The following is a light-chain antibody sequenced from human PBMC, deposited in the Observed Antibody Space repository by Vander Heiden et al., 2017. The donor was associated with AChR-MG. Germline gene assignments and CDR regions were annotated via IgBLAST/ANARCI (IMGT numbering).Light chain of an antibody. J-gene: IGLJ1*01. CDR1: SSDIGAYNY. CDR2: DVS. Sequence: QSALTQPASVSGSPGQPVTISCTGTSSDIGAYNYVPWYQQPPGKAPKLMIYDVSDRPSGVSNRFSGSKSGSTASRTISGLQAEDEADYFCSSFTTGNTHVFGTGTKVTVL. CDR3: SSFTTGNTHV. V-gene: IGLV2-14*03.